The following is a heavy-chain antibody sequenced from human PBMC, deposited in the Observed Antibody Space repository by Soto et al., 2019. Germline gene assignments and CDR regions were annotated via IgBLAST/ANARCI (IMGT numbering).Heavy chain of an antibody. CDR2: ISYDGSNK. CDR3: AKETYSGPLDY. V-gene: IGHV3-30*18. J-gene: IGHJ4*02. CDR1: GFTFSSYG. Sequence: QVQLVESGGGVVQPGRSLRLSCAASGFTFSSYGMHWVRQAPGKGLEWVAVISYDGSNKYSADSVKGRFTIPRDNSKNTLYLQLNSRRAEDTAVYSCAKETYSGPLDYWGQGTLVTVSS. D-gene: IGHD2-15*01.